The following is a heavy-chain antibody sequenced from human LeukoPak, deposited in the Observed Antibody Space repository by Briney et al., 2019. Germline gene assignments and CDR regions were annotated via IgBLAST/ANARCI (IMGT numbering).Heavy chain of an antibody. Sequence: SETLSLTRTVSGGSISSSSYYWGWIRQPPGKGLEWIGSIYHSGSTYYNPSLKSRVTISVDTSKNQFSLKLSSVTAADTAVYYCARDIRPRLYDSSGYYYVYWYFDLWGRGTLVTVSS. CDR3: ARDIRPRLYDSSGYYYVYWYFDL. V-gene: IGHV4-39*07. D-gene: IGHD3-22*01. CDR2: IYHSGST. CDR1: GGSISSSSYY. J-gene: IGHJ2*01.